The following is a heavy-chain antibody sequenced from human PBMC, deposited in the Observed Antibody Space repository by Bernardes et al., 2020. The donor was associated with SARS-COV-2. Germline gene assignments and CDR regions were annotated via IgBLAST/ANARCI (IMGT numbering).Heavy chain of an antibody. CDR2: FDPQYGDP. CDR1: GNSLTAAS. J-gene: IGHJ4*02. Sequence: ASVKVSCKVSGNSLTAASIYWVRQAPGKGLEWMGSFDPQYGDPIYAQKFQGRITMTEDTATSTAYMELRSLRSDDTAVYFCARGAAEVLLASDYWGQGTLVTVSS. V-gene: IGHV1-24*01. CDR3: ARGAAEVLLASDY. D-gene: IGHD2-8*01.